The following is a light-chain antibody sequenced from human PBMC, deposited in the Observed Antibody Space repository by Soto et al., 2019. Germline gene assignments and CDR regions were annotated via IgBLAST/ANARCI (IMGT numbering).Light chain of an antibody. J-gene: IGKJ2*03. CDR1: QSVRNN. CDR3: QQYSTWPYS. Sequence: ENVMTQSPATLSVSPGERATLSCRASQSVRNNLAWYLQKPGQAPRLLIYDASTRATGIPARFSGSGAGTEFTLTISSLQSEDFAIYYCQQYSTWPYSFGQGTKLEIK. V-gene: IGKV3-15*01. CDR2: DAS.